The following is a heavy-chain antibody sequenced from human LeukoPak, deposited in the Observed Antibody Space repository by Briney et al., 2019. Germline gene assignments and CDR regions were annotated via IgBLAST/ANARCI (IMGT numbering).Heavy chain of an antibody. D-gene: IGHD3-22*01. CDR1: GYTFTGYY. Sequence: GASVKVSCKASGYTFTGYYMHWVRQAPGQGLEWMGIINPSNGNTSYAQKFQGRVTMTRDTSTSTVYMELSSLRSEDTAVYYCARAGTVYYDSRGPAYWGEGTLVTVSS. J-gene: IGHJ4*02. V-gene: IGHV1-46*01. CDR2: INPSNGNT. CDR3: ARAGTVYYDSRGPAY.